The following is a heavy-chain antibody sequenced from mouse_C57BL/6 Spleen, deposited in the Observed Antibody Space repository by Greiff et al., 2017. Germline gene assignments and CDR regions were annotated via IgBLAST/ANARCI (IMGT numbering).Heavy chain of an antibody. Sequence: VQLQQPGAELVMPGASVKLSCKASGYTFTSSWMHWVKQRPGQGLEWIGEIDPSDSYTNYNQKFKGKSTLTVDKSSSTAYMQLSSLTSEDSAVYYCARGDNWRYWGQGTLVTVSA. J-gene: IGHJ3*01. D-gene: IGHD4-1*01. V-gene: IGHV1-69*01. CDR3: ARGDNWRY. CDR1: GYTFTSSW. CDR2: IDPSDSYT.